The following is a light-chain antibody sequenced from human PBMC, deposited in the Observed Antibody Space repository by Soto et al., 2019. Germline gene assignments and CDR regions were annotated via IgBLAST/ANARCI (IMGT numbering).Light chain of an antibody. Sequence: QSALTQPRSVSGSPGQSVTLSCTGTSSDVGSYNYVSWYQHHPGKAPKLMIYDVTKRPSGVPDRFSGSKSGNTASLTISGLQAEDEADYDFCSSAGSYSYVFGTGTKVTVL. CDR2: DVT. V-gene: IGLV2-11*01. CDR1: SSDVGSYNY. CDR3: CSSAGSYSYV. J-gene: IGLJ1*01.